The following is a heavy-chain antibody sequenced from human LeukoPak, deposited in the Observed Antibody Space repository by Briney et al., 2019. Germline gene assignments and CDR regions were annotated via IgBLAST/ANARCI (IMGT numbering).Heavy chain of an antibody. CDR2: IYSGGST. CDR1: GFTVSSSY. Sequence: GGSLRLSCAVSGFTVSSSYMTWVRQAPGKGLEWVSLIYSGGSTYYADSVKGRFTISRDSSKNTLYLQMNSLRAEDTAVYYCARGNCTSISCFTFDNWGQGTLVTGSS. D-gene: IGHD2-2*02. V-gene: IGHV3-66*02. CDR3: ARGNCTSISCFTFDN. J-gene: IGHJ4*02.